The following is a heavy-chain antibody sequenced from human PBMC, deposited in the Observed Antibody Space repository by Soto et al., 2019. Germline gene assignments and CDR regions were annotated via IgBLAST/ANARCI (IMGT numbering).Heavy chain of an antibody. CDR3: AGASDSTWYNWLDP. Sequence: ASVKVSCKASGYTFTRFGIRWVRQAPGQGLEFMGGIIPTFGTTNYAHKFRGRVTITADESTGTAYMELSSLRSDDTAVYYCAGASDSTWYNWLDPWGQGT. D-gene: IGHD4-4*01. CDR2: IIPTFGTT. J-gene: IGHJ5*02. V-gene: IGHV1-69*13. CDR1: GYTFTRFG.